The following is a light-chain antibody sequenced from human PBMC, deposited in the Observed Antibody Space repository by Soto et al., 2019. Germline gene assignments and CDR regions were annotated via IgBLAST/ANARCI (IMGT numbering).Light chain of an antibody. CDR1: QDINTY. Sequence: DIQLTQSPSFLSASVGDRVTITCRASQDINTYLAWYQQKPGKAPKLLIFAASTLQNGVPSRFSGSGSGTEFTVTITSLQPEDFATYYCQQRNSYTITFGHGTRLEIK. V-gene: IGKV1-9*01. CDR2: AAS. J-gene: IGKJ5*01. CDR3: QQRNSYTIT.